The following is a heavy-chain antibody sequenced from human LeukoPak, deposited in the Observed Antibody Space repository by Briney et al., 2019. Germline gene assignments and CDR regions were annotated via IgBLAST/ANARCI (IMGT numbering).Heavy chain of an antibody. CDR1: GYTFTSYA. CDR3: ARVKLLPSYYFDY. D-gene: IGHD2-15*01. J-gene: IGHJ4*02. V-gene: IGHV7-4-1*02. CDR2: INTNTGNP. Sequence: GASVKVSCKASGYTFTSYAMNWVRQSPGQGLEWMGWINTNTGNPTYAQVFTVRIVFSLYTSVSTAYLQISSLKAEDTAVYYCARVKLLPSYYFDYWGQGTLVTVSS.